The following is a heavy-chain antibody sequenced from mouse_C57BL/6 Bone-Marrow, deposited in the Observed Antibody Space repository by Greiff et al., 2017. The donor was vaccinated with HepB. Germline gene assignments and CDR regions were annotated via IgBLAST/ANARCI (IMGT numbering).Heavy chain of an antibody. CDR2: IYPGDGDT. CDR1: GYAFSSSW. CDR3: ARGGDGYYVY. Sequence: VNVVESGPELVKPGASVKISCKASGYAFSSSWMNWVKQRPGKGLEWIGRIYPGDGDTNYNGKFKGKATLTADKSSSTAYMQLSSLTSEDSAVYFCARGGDGYYVYWGQGTLVTVSA. J-gene: IGHJ3*01. D-gene: IGHD2-3*01. V-gene: IGHV1-82*01.